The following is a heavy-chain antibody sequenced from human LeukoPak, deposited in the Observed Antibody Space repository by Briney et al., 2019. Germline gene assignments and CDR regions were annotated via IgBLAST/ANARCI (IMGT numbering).Heavy chain of an antibody. CDR2: ISSSSSSI. Sequence: PGGSLRLSCVGSGFPFSSYNMNWVRQAPGKGLEWVSYISSSSSSIYYADSVKGRFTISRDNAKNSLYLQMNSLRAEDTAVYYCAKDRLGYDSLGKFFDYWGQGTLVTVSS. D-gene: IGHD3-22*01. J-gene: IGHJ4*02. CDR3: AKDRLGYDSLGKFFDY. V-gene: IGHV3-48*01. CDR1: GFPFSSYN.